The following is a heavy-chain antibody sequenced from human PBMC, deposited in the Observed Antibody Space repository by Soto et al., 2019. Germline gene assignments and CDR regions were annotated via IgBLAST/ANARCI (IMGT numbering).Heavy chain of an antibody. J-gene: IGHJ4*02. Sequence: EVQLLESGGGLIQPGGSLILSCAASGFTFSTFDMTWVRQPPGKGLEWVSLIRGSSGSTYYADSVKGRFTISKDNSKNTLYLQTNSWRAEDTAGYSCVKGAWLDYWGQGNMVSVSS. CDR2: IRGSSGST. CDR1: GFTFSTFD. CDR3: VKGAWLDY. V-gene: IGHV3-23*01.